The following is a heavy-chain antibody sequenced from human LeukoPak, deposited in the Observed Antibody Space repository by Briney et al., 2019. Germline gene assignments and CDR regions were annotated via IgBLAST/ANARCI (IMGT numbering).Heavy chain of an antibody. CDR1: GGSISSGGYY. D-gene: IGHD2-2*01. V-gene: IGHV4-31*03. Sequence: SQPLSLTCTVSGGSISSGGYYWSWIRPHQGKGLEWIGYIYYSGSTYYNPSLKSRVTISVNTSKNQFSLKLSSVTAADTAVYYCARSIVVVPVFDYWGQGTLVTVSS. CDR3: ARSIVVVPVFDY. CDR2: IYYSGST. J-gene: IGHJ4*02.